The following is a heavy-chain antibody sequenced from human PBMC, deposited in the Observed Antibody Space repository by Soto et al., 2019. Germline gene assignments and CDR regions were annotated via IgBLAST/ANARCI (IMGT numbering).Heavy chain of an antibody. CDR1: GASIRSYY. CDR2: VYTSDYT. D-gene: IGHD2-21*01. Sequence: SETLSLTCSVSGASIRSYYWHWIRQPPGKGLEWIGYVYTSDYTRYSSSLKSRVTISVDTSKSQFYLRLNSVTAADTAVYYCASSAGHPRDSFYYNGMDVWGQGATVTVSS. CDR3: ASSAGHPRDSFYYNGMDV. V-gene: IGHV4-4*08. J-gene: IGHJ6*02.